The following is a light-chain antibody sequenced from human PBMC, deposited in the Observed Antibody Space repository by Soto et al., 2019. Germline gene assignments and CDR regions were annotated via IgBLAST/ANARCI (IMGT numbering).Light chain of an antibody. CDR1: SSNIGAGYD. CDR3: QSYDSSLSGSWV. V-gene: IGLV1-40*01. J-gene: IGLJ3*02. CDR2: GNS. Sequence: QSVLTQPPSVSGAPGQRVTISCTGSSSNIGAGYDVHWYQQLPGTAPKLLIYGNSNRPSGVPDRFSGSKSGNSASLAITGLQAEDEADYYCQSYDSSLSGSWVFGGGTKVTV.